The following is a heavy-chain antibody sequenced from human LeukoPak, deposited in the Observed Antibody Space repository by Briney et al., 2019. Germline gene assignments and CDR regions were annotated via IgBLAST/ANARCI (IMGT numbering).Heavy chain of an antibody. CDR1: GYTFTSYD. CDR3: ARDYDSSGYYYN. D-gene: IGHD3-22*01. Sequence: ASVKVSCKASGYTFTSYDINWVRQATGQGLEWMGWMNPNSGNTGYAQKFQGRVTMTRNTSISTAYMELSSLRSEDTAVYYCARDYDSSGYYYNWGQGTLVTVFS. V-gene: IGHV1-8*01. J-gene: IGHJ4*02. CDR2: MNPNSGNT.